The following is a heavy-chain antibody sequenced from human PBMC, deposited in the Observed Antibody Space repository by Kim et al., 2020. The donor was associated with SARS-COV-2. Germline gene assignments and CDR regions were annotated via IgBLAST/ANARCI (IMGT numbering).Heavy chain of an antibody. D-gene: IGHD3-22*01. CDR3: ARGGAMMSGH. J-gene: IGHJ1*01. V-gene: IGHV1-3*01. Sequence: ASVKVSCKASGYTFTSYAMHWVRQAPGQRLEWMGWINAGNSNTKYSQKFQGRVTITRDTSASTAYMELSSLRSEDTAVYYCARGGAMMSGHWGQGTLVTVSS. CDR2: INAGNSNT. CDR1: GYTFTSYA.